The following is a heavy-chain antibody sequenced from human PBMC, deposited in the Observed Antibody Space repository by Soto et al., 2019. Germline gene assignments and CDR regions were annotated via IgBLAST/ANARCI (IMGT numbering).Heavy chain of an antibody. CDR1: GDSIRNYY. Sequence: SETLSLTCSVSGDSIRNYYWSWIRQPPGKGLEWIGYIYDSGRTNYNPSLKSRVTISGDTPKNQFSLKLSSVTAADTAVYYCARGRKDSSGYLYYFDYWGQAPMVTLSS. V-gene: IGHV4-59*01. J-gene: IGHJ4*01. CDR2: IYDSGRT. CDR3: ARGRKDSSGYLYYFDY. D-gene: IGHD3-22*01.